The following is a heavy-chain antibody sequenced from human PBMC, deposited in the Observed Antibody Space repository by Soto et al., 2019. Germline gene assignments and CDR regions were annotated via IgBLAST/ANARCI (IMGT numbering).Heavy chain of an antibody. J-gene: IGHJ6*02. Sequence: QSGGSLRLSCAASGFTFSSYGMHWVRQAPGKGLEWVAVISYDGSSKYYADSVKGRFTISRDNSKNTLYLQMNSLRAEDTAVYYCAKDVVVGATTGLGQSYYFHAMDVGGQGTTVTVPS. V-gene: IGHV3-30*18. CDR2: ISYDGSSK. D-gene: IGHD1-26*01. CDR1: GFTFSSYG. CDR3: AKDVVVGATTGLGQSYYFHAMDV.